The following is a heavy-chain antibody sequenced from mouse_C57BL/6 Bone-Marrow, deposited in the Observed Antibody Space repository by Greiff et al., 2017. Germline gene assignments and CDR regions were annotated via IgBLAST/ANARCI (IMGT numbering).Heavy chain of an antibody. V-gene: IGHV14-4*01. D-gene: IGHD2-3*01. J-gene: IGHJ2*01. CDR3: TTGDGYYEEYYYDY. CDR1: GFNIKDDY. CDR2: IDPENGDT. Sequence: VQLQQSGAELVRPGASVKLSCTASGFNIKDDYMHWVKQRPEQGLEWIGWIDPENGDTEYASKFQGKATITADTSSNTAYLQLSSLTSEDTAVYYCTTGDGYYEEYYYDYWGQGTTLTVSS.